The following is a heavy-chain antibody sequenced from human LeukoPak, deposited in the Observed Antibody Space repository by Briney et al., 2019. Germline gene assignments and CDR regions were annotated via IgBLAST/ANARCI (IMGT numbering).Heavy chain of an antibody. Sequence: GGSLRLSCKASGFTFSKYDMYWIRQAPGKGLEWVSSISSSGTYIYYRDSVKGRFTISRDNAENSVYLQMNSLRVEDTAVYYCVRDRGSYRPIDYWGQGTLVTVSS. V-gene: IGHV3-21*01. CDR1: GFTFSKYD. D-gene: IGHD1-26*01. CDR2: ISSSGTYI. CDR3: VRDRGSYRPIDY. J-gene: IGHJ4*02.